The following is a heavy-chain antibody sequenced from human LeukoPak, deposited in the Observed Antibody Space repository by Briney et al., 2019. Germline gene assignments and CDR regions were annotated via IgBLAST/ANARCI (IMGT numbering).Heavy chain of an antibody. D-gene: IGHD3-3*01. V-gene: IGHV1-69*13. CDR2: IIPIYGRA. CDR1: GYTFTSYG. CDR3: AAGGAYEFRDDY. J-gene: IGHJ4*02. Sequence: ASVKVSCKASGYTFTSYGISRVRQAPGQGLEWMGKIIPIYGRANYGQKFQGRVTITADELTTTSYMELSSLTAEDMAVYYCAAGGAYEFRDDYWGQGTLVTVSS.